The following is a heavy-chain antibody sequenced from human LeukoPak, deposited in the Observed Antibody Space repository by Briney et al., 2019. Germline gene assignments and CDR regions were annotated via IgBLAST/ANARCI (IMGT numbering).Heavy chain of an antibody. CDR3: AKSGRLTGFYRDFDY. Sequence: GGSLRLSCAASGFSFSVYWMHWVRQAPGKGPVWVSRIKTDGSITDYADSVKGRFTISRDNSKNTLYLQMNSLRAEDTAVYYCAKSGRLTGFYRDFDYWGQGTLVTVSS. J-gene: IGHJ4*02. V-gene: IGHV3-74*01. D-gene: IGHD3-9*01. CDR2: IKTDGSIT. CDR1: GFSFSVYW.